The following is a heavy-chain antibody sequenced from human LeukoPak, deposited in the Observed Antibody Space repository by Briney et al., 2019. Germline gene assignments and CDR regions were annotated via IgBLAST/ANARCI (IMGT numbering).Heavy chain of an antibody. Sequence: GGSLRLSCAASGFTLSNHGMHWVRQAPGMGLEWVAVIWYDGSNKYYADSVKGRFTISRDNSKNTVYLQMNGLRVEDTAVYYCARMGDAFDYWGQGTLVIVSS. J-gene: IGHJ4*02. D-gene: IGHD3-16*01. CDR2: IWYDGSNK. CDR3: ARMGDAFDY. V-gene: IGHV3-33*01. CDR1: GFTLSNHG.